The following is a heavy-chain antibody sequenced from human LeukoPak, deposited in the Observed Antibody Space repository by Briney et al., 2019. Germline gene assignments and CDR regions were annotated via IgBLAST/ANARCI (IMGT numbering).Heavy chain of an antibody. CDR1: GYSISSGYY. Sequence: SETLSLTCTVSGYSISSGYYWGWIRQPPGKGLEWIGSIYHSGSTYYNPSLKSRVTMSVDTSKNQFSLKLSSVTAADTAVYYCARDLHYDYVWGSYRLIDYWGQGTLVTVSS. J-gene: IGHJ4*02. V-gene: IGHV4-38-2*02. D-gene: IGHD3-16*02. CDR3: ARDLHYDYVWGSYRLIDY. CDR2: IYHSGST.